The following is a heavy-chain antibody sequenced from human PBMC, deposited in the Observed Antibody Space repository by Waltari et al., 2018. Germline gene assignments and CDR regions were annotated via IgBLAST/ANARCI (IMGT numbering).Heavy chain of an antibody. CDR2: INHSGSS. Sequence: QVQLQQWGAGLLKPSETLSLTCAVYGGSFSGYYWSWLRQPPGKGLEWIGEINHSGSSNYNPSLKSRVTMSVDTSKNQFSLKLSSVTAADTAVYYCARGPIIPDTVTITYFDYWGQGTLVTISS. CDR1: GGSFSGYY. D-gene: IGHD4-17*01. CDR3: ARGPIIPDTVTITYFDY. J-gene: IGHJ4*02. V-gene: IGHV4-34*01.